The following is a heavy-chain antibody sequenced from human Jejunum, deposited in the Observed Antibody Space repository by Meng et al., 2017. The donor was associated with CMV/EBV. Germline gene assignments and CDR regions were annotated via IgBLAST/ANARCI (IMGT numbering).Heavy chain of an antibody. CDR2: IYPAASDT. CDR1: YC. V-gene: IGHV5-51*01. J-gene: IGHJ5*02. Sequence: YCIGWVRQMAGKGPEWMGIIYPAASDTRYSPAFQGQVTISADKSISTAFLQWSSLKASDTAMYYCARGAGRITVFGVVMSWFDPWGQGTLVTVSS. D-gene: IGHD3-3*01. CDR3: ARGAGRITVFGVVMSWFDP.